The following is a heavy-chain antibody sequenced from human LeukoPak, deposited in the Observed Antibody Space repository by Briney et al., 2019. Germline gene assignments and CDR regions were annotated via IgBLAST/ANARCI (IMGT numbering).Heavy chain of an antibody. CDR3: ARVFRSVTMIVVVISDGYYFDY. V-gene: IGHV1-18*01. CDR1: GYTFTSYG. Sequence: ASVKVSCKASGYTFTSYGISWVRQAPGQGLEWMGWISAYNGNTNYAQKLQGRVTMTTDTSTSTAYMELRSLRSDDTAVYYCARVFRSVTMIVVVISDGYYFDYWGQGTLVAVSS. CDR2: ISAYNGNT. D-gene: IGHD3-22*01. J-gene: IGHJ4*02.